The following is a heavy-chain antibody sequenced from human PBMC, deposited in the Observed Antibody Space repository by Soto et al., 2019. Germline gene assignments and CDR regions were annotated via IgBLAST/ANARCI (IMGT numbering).Heavy chain of an antibody. CDR2: VTSGGGT. J-gene: IGHJ4*02. CDR3: ARTDKFNSQSSGWANRFDY. D-gene: IGHD6-19*01. V-gene: IGHV3-23*01. CDR1: GFTFSNYA. Sequence: EVQLLESGGDLVQPGGSLRLFCGASGFTFSNYAMTWVRQAPGKGLEWVSTVTSGGGTFYVDTVKGRFTISRDNSKSTLYLQMNSLRAEDTAIYYCARTDKFNSQSSGWANRFDYWGQGALVTVAS.